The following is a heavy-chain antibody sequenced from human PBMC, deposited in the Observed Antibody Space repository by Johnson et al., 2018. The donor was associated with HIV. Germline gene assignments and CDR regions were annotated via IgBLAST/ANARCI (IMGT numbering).Heavy chain of an antibody. Sequence: VQLVESGGGLVQPGGSLRLSCAASGLTFNTYAMSWLRQAPGKGLEWVSSISGSGGNTFYEDSVKGRFTISRDNSKNTLYLQMNSLRAEDTAVYYCARDHSRDEAFDIWGQGTMVTVSS. V-gene: IGHV3-23*04. CDR3: ARDHSRDEAFDI. CDR1: GLTFNTYA. D-gene: IGHD5-24*01. J-gene: IGHJ3*02. CDR2: ISGSGGNT.